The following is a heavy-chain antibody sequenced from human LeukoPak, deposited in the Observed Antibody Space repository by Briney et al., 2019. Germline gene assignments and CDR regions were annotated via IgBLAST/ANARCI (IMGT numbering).Heavy chain of an antibody. CDR1: GLTFSSYW. V-gene: IGHV3-7*01. CDR2: IKQDGSEK. Sequence: GGSLRLSCAASGLTFSSYWMSWVRQAPGKGLEWVANIKQDGSEKYYVDSVKGRFTISRDNAKNSLYLQMNSLRAEDTAVYYCARSRYSGYDDYWGQGTLVTVSS. D-gene: IGHD5-12*01. J-gene: IGHJ4*02. CDR3: ARSRYSGYDDY.